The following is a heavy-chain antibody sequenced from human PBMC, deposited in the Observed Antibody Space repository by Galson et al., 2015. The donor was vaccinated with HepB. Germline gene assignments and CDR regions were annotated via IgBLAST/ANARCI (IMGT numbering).Heavy chain of an antibody. D-gene: IGHD3-3*01. CDR3: TRQPLKRARSALFDY. Sequence: LRLSCAASGFTFSNAWMNWVRQAPGKGLEWVGRIKSKTDGGTTDYAAPVKGRFTISRDDSKNTLYLQMNSLKTEDTAVYYCTRQPLKRARSALFDYWGQGTLVTVSS. V-gene: IGHV3-15*07. CDR1: GFTFSNAW. CDR2: IKSKTDGGTT. J-gene: IGHJ4*02.